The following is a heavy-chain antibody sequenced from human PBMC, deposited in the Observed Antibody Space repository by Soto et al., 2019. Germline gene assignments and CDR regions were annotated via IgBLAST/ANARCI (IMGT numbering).Heavy chain of an antibody. CDR1: GFTFDDYA. D-gene: IGHD5-12*01. CDR2: ISWNSGSI. Sequence: GGSLRLSCAASGFTFDDYAMHWVRQAPGKGLEWVSGISWNSGSIGYADSVKGRFTISRDNAKNSLYLQMNSLRAEDTALYYCAKALIHPGLLGEDKDINYYYYMDVWGKGTTVTVSS. V-gene: IGHV3-9*01. CDR3: AKALIHPGLLGEDKDINYYYYMDV. J-gene: IGHJ6*03.